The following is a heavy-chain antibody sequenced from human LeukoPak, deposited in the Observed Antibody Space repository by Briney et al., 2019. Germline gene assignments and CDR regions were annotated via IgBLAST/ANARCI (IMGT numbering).Heavy chain of an antibody. Sequence: GGSLRLSCAASGFTFSNAWMSWVRQAPGKGLEWVGRIKSKTDGGTTDYAAPVKGRFTILRDDSKNTLYLQMNSLKTEDTAVYYCTTGLPAARVDYWGQGTLVTVSS. D-gene: IGHD2-2*01. CDR1: GFTFSNAW. V-gene: IGHV3-15*01. J-gene: IGHJ4*02. CDR2: IKSKTDGGTT. CDR3: TTGLPAARVDY.